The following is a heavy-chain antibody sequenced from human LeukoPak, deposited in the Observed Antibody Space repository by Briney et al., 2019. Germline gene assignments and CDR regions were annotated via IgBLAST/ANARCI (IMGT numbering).Heavy chain of an antibody. CDR1: GFTFDDYA. CDR3: AKGGYSYDPYYFDY. J-gene: IGHJ4*02. D-gene: IGHD5-18*01. Sequence: PGGSLRLSCAASGFTFDDYAMHWVRQARGKGLEWVSGISWNSGSIGYADSVKGRFTISRDNAKNSLYLQMNSLRAEDTALYYCAKGGYSYDPYYFDYWGQGTLVTVSS. CDR2: ISWNSGSI. V-gene: IGHV3-9*01.